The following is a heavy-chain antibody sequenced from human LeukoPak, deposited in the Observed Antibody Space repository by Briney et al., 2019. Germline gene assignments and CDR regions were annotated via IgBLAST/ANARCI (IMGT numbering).Heavy chain of an antibody. V-gene: IGHV3-49*03. CDR1: GFSFADEA. Sequence: GGSLRLSCTTSGFSFADEALSWFRQAPGKGLEWVGFIRRKASGGAIEYAASVKGRFTISRDDSNGIAYLQMNSLRAEDTAVYYCSRAQSGSGLGYWGQGTLVTVSS. CDR3: SRAQSGSGLGY. J-gene: IGHJ4*02. D-gene: IGHD6-25*01. CDR2: IRRKASGGAI.